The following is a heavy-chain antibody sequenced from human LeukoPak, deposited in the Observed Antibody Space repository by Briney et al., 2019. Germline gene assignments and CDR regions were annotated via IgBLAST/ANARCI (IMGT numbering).Heavy chain of an antibody. CDR1: AFTFRTYA. D-gene: IGHD5-18*01. CDR2: VSGSGGST. Sequence: PGGSLRLSCAASAFTFRTYAMIWVRQAPGKGLEWASTVSGSGGSTYYADSVKGRFTISRDNSNNTLYLQMNSLRAEDTAVYYCAKGAASRGYTYVANWGQGTLVTVSS. J-gene: IGHJ4*02. V-gene: IGHV3-23*01. CDR3: AKGAASRGYTYVAN.